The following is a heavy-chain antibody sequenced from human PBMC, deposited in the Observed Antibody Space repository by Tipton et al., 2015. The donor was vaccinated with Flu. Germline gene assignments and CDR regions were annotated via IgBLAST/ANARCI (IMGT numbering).Heavy chain of an antibody. D-gene: IGHD5-12*01. V-gene: IGHV1-69*12. CDR1: GVTFSRYA. CDR2: IIPIFRTP. J-gene: IGHJ6*02. CDR3: ARGSDYSQTPYNYYGMDV. Sequence: QVQLVQSGAEVKKPGSSVKVSCKSSGVTFSRYAISWVRQAPGQGLEWMGGIIPIFRTPNYAQKFQGRVTITADEFMSTSYMELTSLRSEDTAVYYCARGSDYSQTPYNYYGMDVWGQGTTVTVSS.